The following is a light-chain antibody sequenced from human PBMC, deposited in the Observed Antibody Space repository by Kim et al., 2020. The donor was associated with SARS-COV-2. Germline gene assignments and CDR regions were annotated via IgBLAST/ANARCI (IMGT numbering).Light chain of an antibody. J-gene: IGKJ1*01. CDR2: GAS. CDR1: QGISYY. V-gene: IGKV1-27*01. CDR3: QKYDSSSRT. Sequence: ASKGDSVTLTCQARQGISYYLAWYQQKPGKGPKLLIYGASTLHPGVPSRFSGSGSGTEFALTISSLQPEDVATYYCQKYDSSSRTFGEGTKMDIK.